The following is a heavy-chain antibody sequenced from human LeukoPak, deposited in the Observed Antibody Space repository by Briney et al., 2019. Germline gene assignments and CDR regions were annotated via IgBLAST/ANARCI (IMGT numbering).Heavy chain of an antibody. Sequence: GGSLRLSCAASGFTFSSYGMHWVRQAPGKGLEWVAVIWYDGSNKYYADSVKGRFTISRDNAKNSLYLQMNSLRAEDTAVYYCARGTYYDFWSGYGRLDYWGQGTLVSVSS. J-gene: IGHJ4*02. D-gene: IGHD3-3*01. CDR1: GFTFSSYG. CDR2: IWYDGSNK. V-gene: IGHV3-33*03. CDR3: ARGTYYDFWSGYGRLDY.